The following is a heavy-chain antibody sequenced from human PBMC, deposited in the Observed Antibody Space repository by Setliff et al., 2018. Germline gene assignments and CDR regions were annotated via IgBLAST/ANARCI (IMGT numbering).Heavy chain of an antibody. D-gene: IGHD5-12*01. Sequence: ASVKVSCKVSGYTFTDYYMHWVQQAPGKGLEWMGLVDPEDGETIYAQKFQGRVTMTADTSTSTAYMELRSLRSDDTAIYYCARNIVPLNWGQGTLVTVSS. CDR2: VDPEDGET. CDR3: ARNIVPLN. V-gene: IGHV1-69-2*01. CDR1: GYTFTDYY. J-gene: IGHJ4*02.